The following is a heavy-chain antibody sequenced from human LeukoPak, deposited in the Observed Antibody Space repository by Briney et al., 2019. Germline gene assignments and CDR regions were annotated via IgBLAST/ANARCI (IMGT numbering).Heavy chain of an antibody. CDR3: AKTPFDCSGGSCPFDY. CDR2: ISGSGGST. V-gene: IGHV3-23*01. D-gene: IGHD2-15*01. J-gene: IGHJ4*02. CDR1: GFTFSSYA. Sequence: GGSLRLSCAASGFTFSSYAMSWVRQAPGKGLEWVSAISGSGGSTYYADSVKGRFTLSRDNSKNTLYLQMNSLRAEDTAVYYCAKTPFDCSGGSCPFDYWGQGTLVTVSS.